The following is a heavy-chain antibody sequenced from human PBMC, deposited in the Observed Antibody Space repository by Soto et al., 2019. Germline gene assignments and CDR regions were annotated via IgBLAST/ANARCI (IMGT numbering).Heavy chain of an antibody. V-gene: IGHV4-39*01. Sequence: QLQLQESGPGLVKPSETLSLTCTVSGGSISSSSYYWGWIRQPPGKGLEWIGSIYYSGSTYYNPSLKSRVTISVDTSKNQFSLKLSSVTAADTAVYYCARRKHSGSYYFDYWGQGTLVTVSS. D-gene: IGHD1-26*01. CDR3: ARRKHSGSYYFDY. CDR1: GGSISSSSYY. CDR2: IYYSGST. J-gene: IGHJ4*02.